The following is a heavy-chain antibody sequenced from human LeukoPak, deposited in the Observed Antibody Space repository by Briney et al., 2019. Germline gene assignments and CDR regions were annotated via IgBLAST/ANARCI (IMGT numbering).Heavy chain of an antibody. V-gene: IGHV3-23*01. J-gene: IGHJ4*02. D-gene: IGHD3-22*01. CDR3: AKPEHYYVSSGYHSDY. CDR1: GFTFSSYA. Sequence: GGSLRLSCAASGFTFSSYAMSWVRQAPGKGLEWVSAISGSGGSTYYADSVKGRFTISRDNSKNTLYLQMNSLRAEDTAVYYCAKPEHYYVSSGYHSDYWGQGTLVTVSS. CDR2: ISGSGGST.